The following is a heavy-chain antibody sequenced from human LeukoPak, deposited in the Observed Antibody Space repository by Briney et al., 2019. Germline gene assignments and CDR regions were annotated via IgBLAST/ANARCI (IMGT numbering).Heavy chain of an antibody. Sequence: ASVKVSCKASGYTLTGYYLHWVGQAPGQGLEWMGWINPNTGATHSAQKFQGRITMTRDTSISTAYMDLSRLRSDDTAVYYCARDRVGSGWPRPYYFEVWGQGTLVTVSS. D-gene: IGHD6-19*01. J-gene: IGHJ4*02. CDR2: INPNTGAT. CDR3: ARDRVGSGWPRPYYFEV. V-gene: IGHV1-2*02. CDR1: GYTLTGYY.